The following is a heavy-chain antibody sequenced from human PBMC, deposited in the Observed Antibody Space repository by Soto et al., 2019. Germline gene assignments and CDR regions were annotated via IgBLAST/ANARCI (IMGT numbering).Heavy chain of an antibody. Sequence: GSLRLSCVASGFTFSNYNMNWVRQAPGKGLEWVSHISGTGVYIHYADAVKGRFTISRDNAKSSVYLQMNSLRAEDTAVYYCAREGALKPFSSWGQGALVTVSS. CDR1: GFTFSNYN. V-gene: IGHV3-21*01. CDR3: AREGALKPFSS. J-gene: IGHJ5*02. CDR2: ISGTGVYI.